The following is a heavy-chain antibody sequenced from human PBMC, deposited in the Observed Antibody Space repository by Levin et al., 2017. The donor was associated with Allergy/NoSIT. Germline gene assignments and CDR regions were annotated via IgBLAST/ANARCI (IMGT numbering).Heavy chain of an antibody. CDR3: TTDRRIAPRYYFDY. CDR2: IKSKTDGGTT. D-gene: IGHD6-13*01. J-gene: IGHJ4*02. CDR1: GFTFSNAW. V-gene: IGHV3-15*01. Sequence: SCAASGFTFSNAWMSWVRQAPGKGLEWVGRIKSKTDGGTTDYAAPVKGRFTISRDDSKNTLYLQMNSLKTEDTAVYYCTTDRRIAPRYYFDYWGQGTLVTVSS.